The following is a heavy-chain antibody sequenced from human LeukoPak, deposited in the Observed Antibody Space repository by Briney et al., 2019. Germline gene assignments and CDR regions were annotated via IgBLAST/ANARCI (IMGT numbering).Heavy chain of an antibody. CDR3: VSSTSQIFDY. Sequence: ASVKVSCKVSGYTLTELSMHWVRQAPGKGLEWTGGFDPEDGETIYAQKFQGRVTMTEDTSTDTAYMELSSLRSGDTAVYYCVSSTSQIFDYWGQGTLVTVSS. V-gene: IGHV1-24*01. CDR1: GYTLTELS. J-gene: IGHJ4*02. D-gene: IGHD2-2*01. CDR2: FDPEDGET.